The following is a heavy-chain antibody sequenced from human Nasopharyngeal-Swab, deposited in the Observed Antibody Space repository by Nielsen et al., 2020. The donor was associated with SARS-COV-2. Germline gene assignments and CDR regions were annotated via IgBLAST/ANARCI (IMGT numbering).Heavy chain of an antibody. J-gene: IGHJ3*02. CDR3: ARAAITMIVVVSAFDI. V-gene: IGHV4-31*02. Sequence: WIRQPTGKGLEWIGYIYYSGSTYYNPSLKSRVTISVDTSKNQFSLKLSSVTAADTAVYYCARAAITMIVVVSAFDIWGQGTMVTVSS. CDR2: IYYSGST. D-gene: IGHD3-22*01.